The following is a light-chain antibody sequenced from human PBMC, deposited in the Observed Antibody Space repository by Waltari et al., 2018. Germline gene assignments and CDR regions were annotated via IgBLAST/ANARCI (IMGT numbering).Light chain of an antibody. CDR3: QSWGSGIVV. V-gene: IGLV4-69*01. J-gene: IGLJ2*01. CDR2: LNSEGSH. CDR1: SGHSSYA. Sequence: QLVLTQSPSASASLAASAKLTCTLSSGHSSYAIAWHQQQPEKGPRYLMKLNSEGSHSKGDGVPDRFSGYSAGAEHYLPISSLQSEGEADYCCQSWGSGIVVVGGGTKLTGL.